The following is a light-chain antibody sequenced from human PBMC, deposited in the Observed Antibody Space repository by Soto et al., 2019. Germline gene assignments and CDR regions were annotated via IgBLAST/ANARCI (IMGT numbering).Light chain of an antibody. CDR3: QQYTDCPPIT. Sequence: EIESTQSRATLSLSTRERATLSCRASQSVSRNLAWYQQKPGQPPRLLIFGASTRATGSPARFSGSGSGTEFTLSINSLLSEAFAVYYCQQYTDCPPITFGQGTRLEI. CDR1: QSVSRN. J-gene: IGKJ5*01. V-gene: IGKV3-15*01. CDR2: GAS.